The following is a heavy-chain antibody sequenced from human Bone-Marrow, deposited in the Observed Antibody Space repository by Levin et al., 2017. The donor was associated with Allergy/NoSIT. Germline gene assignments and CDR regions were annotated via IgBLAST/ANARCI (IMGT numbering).Heavy chain of an antibody. Sequence: GGSLRLSCAASGFTFSSYAMHWVRQAPGKGLEWVAVISYDGSNKYYADSVKGRFTISRDNSKNTLYLQMNSLRAEDTAVYYCARDSGIAVAGTFVVWGQGTLVTVSS. CDR2: ISYDGSNK. J-gene: IGHJ4*02. CDR1: GFTFSSYA. V-gene: IGHV3-30-3*01. D-gene: IGHD6-19*01. CDR3: ARDSGIAVAGTFVV.